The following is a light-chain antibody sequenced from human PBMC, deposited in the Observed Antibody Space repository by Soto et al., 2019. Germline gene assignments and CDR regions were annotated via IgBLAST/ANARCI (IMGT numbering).Light chain of an antibody. CDR3: QQYYSYPPGT. J-gene: IGKJ1*01. V-gene: IGKV1-5*01. CDR1: QSISSW. CDR2: AAS. Sequence: DIQMTQSPSTLSASVGDRVTITCRASQSISSWLAWYQQKPGKAPKLLIYAASTLQSGVPSRFSGSGSGTDFTLTISCLQSEDFATYYCQQYYSYPPGTFGQGTKVDI.